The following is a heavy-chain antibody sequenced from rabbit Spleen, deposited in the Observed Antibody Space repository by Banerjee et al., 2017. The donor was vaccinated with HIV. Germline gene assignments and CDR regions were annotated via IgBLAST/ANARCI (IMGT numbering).Heavy chain of an antibody. V-gene: IGHV1S40*01. CDR3: ARGVAGGVDYTYPTYFNL. CDR1: GFSFSSIYY. Sequence: QSLEESGGDLVKPEGSLTLTCTASGFSFSSIYYMCWVRQAPGKGLELIACIYVGSDSTLWYASWAKGRFTISKTSSTTVTLQMTSLTAADTATYFCARGVAGGVDYTYPTYFNLWGQGTLVTVS. J-gene: IGHJ4*01. D-gene: IGHD6-1*01. CDR2: IYVGSDSTL.